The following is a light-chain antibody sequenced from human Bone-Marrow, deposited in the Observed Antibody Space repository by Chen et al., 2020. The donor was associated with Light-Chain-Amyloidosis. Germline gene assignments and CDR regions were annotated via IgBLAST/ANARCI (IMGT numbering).Light chain of an antibody. CDR3: QRYGTSPLT. CDR2: GSS. CDR1: QAISSYY. J-gene: IGKJ4*01. Sequence: ELVLPQSPGTLSLSPGEVANLSCRASQAISSYYLTWYQQKFGQAPRLLMYGSSGSATGIPDRFTGSGSVTDFTLTINRLEPEDFAMHYCQRYGTSPLTFGGGTKVEI. V-gene: IGKV3-20*01.